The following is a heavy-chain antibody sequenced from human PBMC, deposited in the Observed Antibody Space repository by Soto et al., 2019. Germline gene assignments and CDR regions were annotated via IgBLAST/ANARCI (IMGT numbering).Heavy chain of an antibody. CDR1: GFTFSTYG. Sequence: QLQLVESGGGVVQPGRSLRLSCAASGFTFSTYGMHWVRQAPGKGLEWVALISNDGSHKDYSDSVKGRFTISRDTPKNTLYLQMHSLRAEDTAVYHCAKANGWCTGGRCYMNFWGQGTLVTVSS. CDR2: ISNDGSHK. CDR3: AKANGWCTGGRCYMNF. V-gene: IGHV3-30*18. D-gene: IGHD2-15*01. J-gene: IGHJ4*02.